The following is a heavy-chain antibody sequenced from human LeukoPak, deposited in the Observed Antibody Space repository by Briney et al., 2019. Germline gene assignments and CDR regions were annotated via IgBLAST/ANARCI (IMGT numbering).Heavy chain of an antibody. CDR3: ARRNRAAAGSMWWFDP. D-gene: IGHD6-13*01. Sequence: GESLKISCQGSGYSFTSYWIGWVRQMPGKGLEWMGIIYPGDSDTRYSPSFQGQVTISADKSISTAYLQWSSLKASDTAMYYCARRNRAAAGSMWWFDPWGQGTLVTVSS. CDR2: IYPGDSDT. V-gene: IGHV5-51*01. CDR1: GYSFTSYW. J-gene: IGHJ5*02.